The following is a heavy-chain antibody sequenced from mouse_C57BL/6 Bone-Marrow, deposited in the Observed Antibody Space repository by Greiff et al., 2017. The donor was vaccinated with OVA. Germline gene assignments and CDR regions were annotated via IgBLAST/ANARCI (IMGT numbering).Heavy chain of an antibody. CDR3: ARRDYGSSYAMDY. V-gene: IGHV1-4*01. Sequence: VKVVESGAELARPGASVKMSCKASGYTFTSYTMHWVKQRPGQGLEWIGYINPSSGYTKYNQKFKDKATLTADKSSSTAYMQLSSLTSEDSAVYYCARRDYGSSYAMDYWGQGTSVTVSS. D-gene: IGHD1-1*01. CDR2: INPSSGYT. CDR1: GYTFTSYT. J-gene: IGHJ4*01.